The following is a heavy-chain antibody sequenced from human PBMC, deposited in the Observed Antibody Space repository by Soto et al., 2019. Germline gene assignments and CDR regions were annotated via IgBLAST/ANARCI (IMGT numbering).Heavy chain of an antibody. CDR1: GYTFTNND. D-gene: IGHD5-18*01. J-gene: IGHJ5*02. Sequence: QVQLVQSGAEVKKPGASVKVSCKASGYTFTNNDVTWVRQATGQGLEWMGWMNPGSGDTGYAQKFQGRVTMTRDISIATAYMELTGLTSEDTAIYYCARMESSGSLNWFDPWGQGTLVTVSS. V-gene: IGHV1-8*01. CDR2: MNPGSGDT. CDR3: ARMESSGSLNWFDP.